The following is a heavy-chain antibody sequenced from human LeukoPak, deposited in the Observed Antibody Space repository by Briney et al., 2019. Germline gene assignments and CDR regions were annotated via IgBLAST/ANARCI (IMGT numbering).Heavy chain of an antibody. J-gene: IGHJ5*02. D-gene: IGHD1-26*01. CDR3: ATMQGELLRLRWFDP. CDR1: GYTLTELS. Sequence: ASVKVSCKVYGYTLTELSMHWVRQAPGKGLEWMGGFDPEDGETIYAQKFQGRVTMTEDTSTDTAYMELSSLRSEDTAVYYCATMQGELLRLRWFDPWGQGTLVTVSS. V-gene: IGHV1-24*01. CDR2: FDPEDGET.